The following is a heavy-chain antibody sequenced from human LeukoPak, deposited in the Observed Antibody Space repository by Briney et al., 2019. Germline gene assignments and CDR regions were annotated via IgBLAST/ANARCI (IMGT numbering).Heavy chain of an antibody. CDR2: INSDGSGT. CDR1: GFTFTNYW. J-gene: IGHJ4*02. V-gene: IGHV3-74*01. D-gene: IGHD2-15*01. CDR3: AKWGCSGGSCYPFDY. Sequence: GGSLRLSCAASGFTFTNYWMHWVRQVSGKGLVWVSRINSDGSGTRYADFVKGRFTISRDNAKSTVYLQMNSLRAEDTAVYYCAKWGCSGGSCYPFDYWGQGTLVTVSS.